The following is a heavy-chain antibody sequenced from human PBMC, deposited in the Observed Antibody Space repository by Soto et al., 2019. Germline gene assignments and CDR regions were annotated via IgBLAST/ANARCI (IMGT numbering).Heavy chain of an antibody. J-gene: IGHJ4*02. D-gene: IGHD2-15*01. V-gene: IGHV3-9*01. Sequence: VQLVESGGGLVQPGRSLRLSCAASGFTFDDYAMHWVRRVPGKGLEWVSSISWNSNIIGYADSVKGRFTISRDNAKNSLYRPMNRLRPEDTALYYCAKGGPDGFCSGGRCYFDYWGQGTLVTVSS. CDR3: AKGGPDGFCSGGRCYFDY. CDR2: ISWNSNII. CDR1: GFTFDDYA.